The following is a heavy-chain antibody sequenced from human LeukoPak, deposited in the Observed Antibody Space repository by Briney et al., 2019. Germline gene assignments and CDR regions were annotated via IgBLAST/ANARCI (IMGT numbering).Heavy chain of an antibody. CDR1: GGSISSYY. D-gene: IGHD6-19*01. J-gene: IGHJ4*02. CDR2: IYYSGST. V-gene: IGHV4-59*08. CDR3: ARRTSSGWYLFDY. Sequence: SETLSRTCTVSGGSISSYYWSWIRQPPGKGLEWIGYIYYSGSTNYNPSLKSRVTISVDTSKNQFSLKLSSVTAADTAVYYCARRTSSGWYLFDYWGQGTLVTVSS.